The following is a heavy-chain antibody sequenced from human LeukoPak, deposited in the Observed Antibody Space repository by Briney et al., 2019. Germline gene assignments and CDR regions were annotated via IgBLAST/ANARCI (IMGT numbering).Heavy chain of an antibody. CDR2: ISSRSSYI. J-gene: IGHJ3*02. V-gene: IGHV3-21*01. Sequence: GGSLRLSCAASGFTFSSYSMNWVRQAPGKGLEWVSAISSRSSYIYYADSVKGRFTISRDNAKNSLYLQMNSLRAEDTAVYYCARSPVTTYASDIWGQGTMVTVSS. CDR3: ARSPVTTYASDI. D-gene: IGHD4-17*01. CDR1: GFTFSSYS.